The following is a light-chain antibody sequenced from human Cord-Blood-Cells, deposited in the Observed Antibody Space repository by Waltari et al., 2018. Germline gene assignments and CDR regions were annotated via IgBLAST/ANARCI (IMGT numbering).Light chain of an antibody. CDR3: QQYDNLPPYT. Sequence: DIQLTQSPSSLSASVGDRVTITSQASQDSSNYFNWYQQKPGKAPKLLIYDASNLETGVPSRFSGSGAGTDFTFTISSLQQEDIATYYCQQYDNLPPYTFGQGTKLEIK. CDR2: DAS. CDR1: QDSSNY. J-gene: IGKJ2*01. V-gene: IGKV1-33*01.